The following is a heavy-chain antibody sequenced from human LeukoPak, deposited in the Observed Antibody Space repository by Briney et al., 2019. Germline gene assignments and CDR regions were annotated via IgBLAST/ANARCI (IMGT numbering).Heavy chain of an antibody. CDR3: AKDTKRGYSYGTPRGPLDY. V-gene: IGHV3-30*04. J-gene: IGHJ4*02. D-gene: IGHD5-18*01. Sequence: GGSLRLSCAASQFTFSNYATHWVRQAPGKGLEWVAVISYDIANTYYADSVKGRFTISRDNSKNTLYLQMNSLRAEDTAVYYCAKDTKRGYSYGTPRGPLDYWGQGTLVTVSS. CDR2: ISYDIANT. CDR1: QFTFSNYA.